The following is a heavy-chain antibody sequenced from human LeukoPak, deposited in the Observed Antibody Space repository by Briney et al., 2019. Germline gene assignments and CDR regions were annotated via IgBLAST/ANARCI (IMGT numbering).Heavy chain of an antibody. D-gene: IGHD3-10*01. Sequence: GGSLRLSCAASGFTFSSYSMNWVRQSAGKGLEWVAFMRYDGSNEYYADSVKGRFAISRDKSKNTLYLQMNSLRAEDTAVYYCAKDYYGSGSLFDYWGQGTLVTVSS. CDR1: GFTFSSYS. CDR2: MRYDGSNE. CDR3: AKDYYGSGSLFDY. J-gene: IGHJ4*02. V-gene: IGHV3-30*02.